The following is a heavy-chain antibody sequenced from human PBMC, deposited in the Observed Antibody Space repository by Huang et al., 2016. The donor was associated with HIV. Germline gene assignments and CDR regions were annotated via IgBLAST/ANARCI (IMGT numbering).Heavy chain of an antibody. CDR3: ARVEINTLTGYFSSFDN. CDR1: GGSFRNYF. V-gene: IGHV4-34*01. CDR2: INHSRRT. D-gene: IGHD3-9*01. J-gene: IGHJ4*02. Sequence: QVHLQQWGAGLLKPSEALSLTCAVYGGSFRNYFWSWISQPPGKGLEWIGEINHSRRTSYIPSRKRRVTISVDTSKNQFSLKLRSVTAADTAVYYCARVEINTLTGYFSSFDNWGQGTLVTVSS.